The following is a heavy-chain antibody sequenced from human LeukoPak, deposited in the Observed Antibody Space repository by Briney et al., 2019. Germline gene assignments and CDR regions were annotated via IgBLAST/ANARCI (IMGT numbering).Heavy chain of an antibody. CDR3: TTGMDYGDYDHMDV. J-gene: IGHJ6*03. Sequence: GGSLRLSCTASGFTFGDYAMTWVRQAPGKGLEWVSLIYSGGTTYYADSVKGRFTISRDNSKNTLYLQMNSLKTEDTAVYYCTTGMDYGDYDHMDVWGKGTTVTVSS. D-gene: IGHD4-17*01. CDR2: IYSGGTT. V-gene: IGHV3-53*01. CDR1: GFTFGDYA.